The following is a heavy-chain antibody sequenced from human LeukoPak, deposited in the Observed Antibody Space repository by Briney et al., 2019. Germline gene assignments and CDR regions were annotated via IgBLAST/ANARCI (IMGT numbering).Heavy chain of an antibody. D-gene: IGHD3-22*01. CDR1: GFTFSSYW. CDR3: ARVGDSSGYLIQYFDY. V-gene: IGHV3-21*01. Sequence: GGSLRLSCAASGFTFSSYWMSWVRQAPGRGLEWVSSISSSSSYIYYADSVKGRFTISRDNAKNSLYLQMNSLRVEDTAVYYCARVGDSSGYLIQYFDYWGQGISVTVSS. J-gene: IGHJ4*02. CDR2: ISSSSSYI.